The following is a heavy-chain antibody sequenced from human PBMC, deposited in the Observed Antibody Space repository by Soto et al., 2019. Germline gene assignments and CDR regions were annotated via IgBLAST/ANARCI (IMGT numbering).Heavy chain of an antibody. CDR2: INPNSGAT. CDR1: GFNFAGYF. CDR3: AGAVWGGSQEFDN. J-gene: IGHJ4*02. Sequence: ASVKVSCKASGFNFAGYFLHWVRQAPGQGLEWMGWINPNSGATKDAQKFQGRVTMTWDTSISSAYIELVSLRFDDAAVYYCAGAVWGGSQEFDNWGQGTRVTVSS. D-gene: IGHD3-16*01. V-gene: IGHV1-2*02.